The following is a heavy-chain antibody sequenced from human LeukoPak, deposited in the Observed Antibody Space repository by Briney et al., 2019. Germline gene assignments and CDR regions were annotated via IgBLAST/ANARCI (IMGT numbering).Heavy chain of an antibody. Sequence: SETLSLTCTVSGGFVSSDSHYWSWIRQPPGKGLEWIGYIYYSGSTNYNPSLKSRVTISLDTSKNQFSLKLSSVTAADTAVYYCARVYSYALDYWGQGTLVTVSS. CDR2: IYYSGST. CDR3: ARVYSYALDY. CDR1: GGFVSSDSHY. D-gene: IGHD5-18*01. J-gene: IGHJ4*02. V-gene: IGHV4-61*01.